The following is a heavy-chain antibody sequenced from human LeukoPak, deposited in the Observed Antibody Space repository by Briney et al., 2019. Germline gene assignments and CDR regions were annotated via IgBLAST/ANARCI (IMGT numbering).Heavy chain of an antibody. V-gene: IGHV1-2*02. CDR1: GYTFTGYY. D-gene: IGHD6-13*01. J-gene: IGHJ5*02. CDR2: INPNSGGT. CDR3: ARDGRYISSWYFWFDP. Sequence: ASVKVSCKASGYTFTGYYIHWVRQAPGQGLEWMGWINPNSGGTNYAQKFQGRVTMTRDTSISTAYMELSRLRSDDTAVYYCARDGRYISSWYFWFDPWGQGTLVTVSS.